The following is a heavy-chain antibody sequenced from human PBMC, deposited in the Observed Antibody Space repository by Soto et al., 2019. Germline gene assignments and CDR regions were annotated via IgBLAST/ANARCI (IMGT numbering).Heavy chain of an antibody. CDR1: GFTFSDYY. V-gene: IGHV3-11*06. CDR3: ASSDDSSGYLSGYFDL. Sequence: QVQLVESGGGLVKPGGSLRLSCAASGFTFSDYYMSWIRQAPGKGLEWVSYISSSSSYTNYADSVKGRFTISRDNAKNSLYLQMNSLGAEDTAVYYCASSDDSSGYLSGYFDLWGRGTLVTVSS. J-gene: IGHJ2*01. D-gene: IGHD3-22*01. CDR2: ISSSSSYT.